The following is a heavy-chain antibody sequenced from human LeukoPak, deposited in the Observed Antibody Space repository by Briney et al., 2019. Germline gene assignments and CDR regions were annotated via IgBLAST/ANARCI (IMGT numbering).Heavy chain of an antibody. CDR1: GFTFSSYG. J-gene: IGHJ4*02. CDR3: ANVGGSSLNFDY. V-gene: IGHV3-30*18. CDR2: IPYDGSNK. D-gene: IGHD1-26*01. Sequence: PGRSLRLSCAASGFTFSSYGMHWVRQAPGKGLEWVAVIPYDGSNKYYADSVKGRFTISRDNSKNTLYLQMNSLRAEDTAVYYCANVGGSSLNFDYWGQGTLVTVSS.